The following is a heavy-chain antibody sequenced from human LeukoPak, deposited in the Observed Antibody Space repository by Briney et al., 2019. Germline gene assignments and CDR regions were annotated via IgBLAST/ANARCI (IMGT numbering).Heavy chain of an antibody. J-gene: IGHJ4*02. CDR2: IWYDGSNK. CDR3: ARVLYGGNSLFDY. CDR1: GFTFSSCG. Sequence: QPGRSLRLSCAASGFTFSSCGMHWVRQAPGKGLEWVAVIWYDGSNKYYADSVKGRFTISRDNSKNTLYLQMNSLRAEDTAVYYCARVLYGGNSLFDYWGQGTLVTVSS. V-gene: IGHV3-33*01. D-gene: IGHD4-23*01.